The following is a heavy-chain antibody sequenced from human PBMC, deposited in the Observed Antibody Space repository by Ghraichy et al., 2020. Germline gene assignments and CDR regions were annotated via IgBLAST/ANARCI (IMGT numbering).Heavy chain of an antibody. D-gene: IGHD6-6*01. CDR3: ARTRDRSIAAGY. CDR1: GYTFTSNY. CDR2: INPSGGSA. V-gene: IGHV1-46*01. Sequence: ASVKVSCKASGYTFTSNYIHWVRQATGQGLEWMGIINPSGGSASYAQKFQGRVTLTRDTSTSTVYMELSNLKSEETAVYYCARTRDRSIAAGYWGQGTLVTVSS. J-gene: IGHJ4*02.